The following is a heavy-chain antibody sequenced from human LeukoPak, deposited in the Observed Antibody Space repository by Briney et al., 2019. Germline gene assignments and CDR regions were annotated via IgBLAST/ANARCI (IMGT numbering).Heavy chain of an antibody. J-gene: IGHJ4*02. CDR2: MNPNSGNT. CDR3: ARSPAAIIPYVY. CDR1: GYTFTSYD. D-gene: IGHD2-2*02. V-gene: IGHV1-8*01. Sequence: ASVKVSCKASGYTFTSYDINWVRQATRQGLEWMGWMNPNSGNTGYAQKFQGRVTMTRNTSISTAYMGLSSLRSEDTAVYYCARSPAAIIPYVYWGQGTLVTVSS.